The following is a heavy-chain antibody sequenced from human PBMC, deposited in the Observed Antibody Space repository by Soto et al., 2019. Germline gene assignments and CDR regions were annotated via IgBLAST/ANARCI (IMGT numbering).Heavy chain of an antibody. CDR1: GFTFGDYA. J-gene: IGHJ6*02. V-gene: IGHV3-49*04. D-gene: IGHD3-3*01. CDR2: IRSKAYGGTT. Sequence: PGGSLRLSCTASGFTFGDYAMSWVRQAPGKGLEWVGFIRSKAYGGTTEYAASVKGRFTISRDDSKSIAYLQMNSLKTEDTAVYYCTRGRYDFWSGYPWADYYYYGMDVWGQGTTVTVSS. CDR3: TRGRYDFWSGYPWADYYYYGMDV.